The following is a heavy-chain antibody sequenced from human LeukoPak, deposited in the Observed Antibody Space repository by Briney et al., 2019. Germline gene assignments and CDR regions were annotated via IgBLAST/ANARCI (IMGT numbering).Heavy chain of an antibody. Sequence: GGSLRLSCAASGFTVSSNYMSWVRQAPGKGLEWVSVIDSGGSTYYADSVKGRFSISRDNSKNTLYLQMNSLRAEDTAVYYCAREISGSYLFYYYYMDVWGKGTTVTVSS. CDR1: GFTVSSNY. CDR3: AREISGSYLFYYYYMDV. V-gene: IGHV3-53*01. D-gene: IGHD1-26*01. J-gene: IGHJ6*03. CDR2: IDSGGST.